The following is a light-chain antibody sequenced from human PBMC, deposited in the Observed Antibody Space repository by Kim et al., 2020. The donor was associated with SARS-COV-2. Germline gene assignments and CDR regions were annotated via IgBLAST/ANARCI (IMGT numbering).Light chain of an antibody. CDR3: CSYAGSSWV. CDR1: SSDFGGFDL. Sequence: PGQSITLSCTGTSSDFGGFDLVSWYQHHPGKAPKLIIHEVKRRPSGVSNRFSGSKSGNTASLTISGLQAEDEADYHCCSYAGSSWVFGGGTKLTVL. CDR2: EVK. V-gene: IGLV2-23*02. J-gene: IGLJ3*02.